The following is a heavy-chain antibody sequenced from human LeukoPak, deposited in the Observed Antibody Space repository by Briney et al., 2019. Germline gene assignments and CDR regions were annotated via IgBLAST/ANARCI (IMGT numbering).Heavy chain of an antibody. CDR1: GFSFSAYW. D-gene: IGHD2-15*01. V-gene: IGHV3-7*01. J-gene: IGHJ4*02. CDR2: INPAGSGT. CDR3: ARFGYVAAVDV. Sequence: GGSLRLSCAASGFSFSAYWMTWVRQAPGTGLEWVANINPAGSGTYYVDPVKGRFSISRDNAKNSVYLQMNSLRAEGTAVYHCARFGYVAAVDVWGQGTPVTVSS.